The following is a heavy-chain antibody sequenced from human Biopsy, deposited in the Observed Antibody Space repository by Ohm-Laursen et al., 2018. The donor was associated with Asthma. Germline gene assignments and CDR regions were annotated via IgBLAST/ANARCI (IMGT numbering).Heavy chain of an antibody. CDR3: AKRRGYSGHDNDY. D-gene: IGHD5-12*01. CDR2: ISYDGNHK. Sequence: SLRLSCTASGFMFRSFGMHWVRQAPGKGLEWVAVISYDGNHKFYEDSVKGRFTISRDNFKNALYLQMNSLRTEDTAVYYCAKRRGYSGHDNDYWGQGTLVIVSS. J-gene: IGHJ4*02. CDR1: GFMFRSFG. V-gene: IGHV3-30*18.